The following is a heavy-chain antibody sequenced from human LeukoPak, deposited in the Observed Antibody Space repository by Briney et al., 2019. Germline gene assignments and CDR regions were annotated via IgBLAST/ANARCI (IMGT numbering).Heavy chain of an antibody. CDR2: INHSGST. V-gene: IGHV4-4*02. Sequence: SGTLSLTCAVSAGSISSGSWWNWVRQPPGKGLEWIGEINHSGSTNYNPSLKSRVTISVDTSKNQFSLKLSSVTAADTAVYYCARRRRWPYYYDSSGYYSTPFGGFDYWGQGTLVTVSS. D-gene: IGHD3-22*01. J-gene: IGHJ4*02. CDR1: AGSISSGSW. CDR3: ARRRRWPYYYDSSGYYSTPFGGFDY.